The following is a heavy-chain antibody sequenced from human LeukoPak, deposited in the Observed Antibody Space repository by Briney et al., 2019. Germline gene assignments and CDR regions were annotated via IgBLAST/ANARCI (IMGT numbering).Heavy chain of an antibody. D-gene: IGHD4-17*01. CDR1: GFTFSSYS. J-gene: IGHJ2*01. Sequence: RGSLRLSCAASGFTFSSYSMNWVRQAPGEGLEWVSYISSNKNTIYYADSVKGRFTISRDYAKNSLFLQMDSLRDEDTAVYYCVRASFGDYRPNWYLDLWGRGTLVTVSS. CDR2: ISSNKNTI. CDR3: VRASFGDYRPNWYLDL. V-gene: IGHV3-48*02.